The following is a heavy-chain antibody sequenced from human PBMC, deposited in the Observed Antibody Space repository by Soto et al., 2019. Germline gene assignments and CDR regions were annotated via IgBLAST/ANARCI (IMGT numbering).Heavy chain of an antibody. CDR2: IYPDDSNT. J-gene: IGHJ6*02. D-gene: IGHD1-26*01. Sequence: GESLKISCKASGYGFTSYWIGWVRQLPGKGLEWTGVIYPDDSNTIYSPSFQGQVTISADKSITTAYLHWRSLKASDTAMYYCARQDGYYRSYYYGLDFWGQGTTVTVSS. CDR1: GYGFTSYW. CDR3: ARQDGYYRSYYYGLDF. V-gene: IGHV5-51*01.